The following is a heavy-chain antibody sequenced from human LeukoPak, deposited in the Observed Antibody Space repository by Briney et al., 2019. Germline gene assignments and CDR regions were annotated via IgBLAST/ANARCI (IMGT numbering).Heavy chain of an antibody. CDR3: ARERDGNFDY. Sequence: PSETLPLTCAVYGGSFSGYYWSWIRQPPGKGLEWIGEINHSGSTNYNPSLKSRVTISVDTSKNQFSLKLSSVTAADTAVYYCARERDGNFDYWGQGTLVTVSS. D-gene: IGHD1-1*01. CDR2: INHSGST. J-gene: IGHJ4*02. V-gene: IGHV4-34*01. CDR1: GGSFSGYY.